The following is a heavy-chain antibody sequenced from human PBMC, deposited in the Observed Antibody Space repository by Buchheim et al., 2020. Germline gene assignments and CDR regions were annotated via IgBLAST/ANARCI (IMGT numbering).Heavy chain of an antibody. CDR1: GFAFSNYD. Sequence: EVQLVESGGRLVQPGGSLRLSCAASGFAFSNYDMHWVRQVTGKGLEWVSGIGTTDDPHYSGSVKGRFTISREDAKNSLYLQRDSLGAGDTAVYYCAGRKAYSNSGFDYWGQGTL. D-gene: IGHD6-6*01. CDR2: IGTTDDP. CDR3: AGRKAYSNSGFDY. J-gene: IGHJ4*02. V-gene: IGHV3-13*05.